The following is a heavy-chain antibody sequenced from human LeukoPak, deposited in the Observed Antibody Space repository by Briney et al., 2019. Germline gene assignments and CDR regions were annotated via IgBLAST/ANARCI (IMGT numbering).Heavy chain of an antibody. CDR2: ISWNSGSI. Sequence: GRSLRLSCAASGFTFDDYAMHWVRQAPGKGLEWVSGISWNSGSIDYADSVKGRFTISRDNAKNSLYLQMNSLRAEDTALYYCAKTHYGSGSYSAYFDYWGQGTLVTVSS. CDR1: GFTFDDYA. V-gene: IGHV3-9*01. CDR3: AKTHYGSGSYSAYFDY. J-gene: IGHJ4*02. D-gene: IGHD3-10*01.